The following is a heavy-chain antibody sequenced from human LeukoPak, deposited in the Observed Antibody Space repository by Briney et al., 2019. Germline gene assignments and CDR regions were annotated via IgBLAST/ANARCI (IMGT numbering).Heavy chain of an antibody. V-gene: IGHV1-3*01. CDR1: GYIFTNYA. CDR3: SRDRWHCVVNCDSVYYYSLDV. J-gene: IGHJ6*02. D-gene: IGHD3-9*01. Sequence: GASVKVSCKGSGYIFTNYAAQWVRQAPGQSLEWLGWINPGNGETRYSRKFQGRVTMSIDTSATTAYMELDSLTAEDTATYYCSRDRWHCVVNCDSVYYYSLDVWGQGTTVTVSS. CDR2: INPGNGET.